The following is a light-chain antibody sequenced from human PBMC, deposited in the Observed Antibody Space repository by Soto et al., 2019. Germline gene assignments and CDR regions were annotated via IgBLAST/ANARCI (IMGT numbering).Light chain of an antibody. CDR2: DDF. CDR3: QSYDSSLSGFV. V-gene: IGLV1-40*01. CDR1: GSNIGSGYD. J-gene: IGLJ1*01. Sequence: QSVLTQPPSVSGAPGQRVTISCTGSGSNIGSGYDVHWYQQLPGTAPKLLIYDDFNRPSGVPDRFSGSKSGTSASLAITGLQAEDETDYYCQSYDSSLSGFVFGTGTKVPVL.